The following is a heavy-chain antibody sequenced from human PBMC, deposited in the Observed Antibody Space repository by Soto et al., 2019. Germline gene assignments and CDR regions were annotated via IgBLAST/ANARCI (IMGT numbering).Heavy chain of an antibody. V-gene: IGHV3-15*01. J-gene: IGHJ4*02. Sequence: EVQLVESGGGLVKPGESLRLSCAASGFTFSNTWMTWVRQAPVKGLEWVGRIKSKTDGGTTDYAAPVKGRYTSSRDDSQNTLYLQMKSLKTEDTAVYYCTTTSSWYAGWGQGTLVTVSS. CDR1: GFTFSNTW. CDR3: TTTSSWYAG. D-gene: IGHD6-13*01. CDR2: IKSKTDGGTT.